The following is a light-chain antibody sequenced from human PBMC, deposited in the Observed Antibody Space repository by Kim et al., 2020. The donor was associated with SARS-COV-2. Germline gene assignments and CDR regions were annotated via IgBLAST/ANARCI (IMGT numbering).Light chain of an antibody. Sequence: LGPTVRIQCQGDSLGRFYASWYQQKPGQAPVFVIYGKNNRTSGIPDRFSGSSSGNTASLTITGAQAEDEADYYCNSRDSSGNHPVVFGGGTQLTVL. CDR2: GKN. CDR3: NSRDSSGNHPVV. CDR1: SLGRFY. J-gene: IGLJ2*01. V-gene: IGLV3-19*01.